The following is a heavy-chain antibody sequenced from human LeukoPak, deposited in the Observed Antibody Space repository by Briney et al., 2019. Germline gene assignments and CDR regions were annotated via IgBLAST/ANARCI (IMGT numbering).Heavy chain of an antibody. J-gene: IGHJ4*02. CDR3: ARDRYRSSSSH. CDR2: ISSSSSTI. D-gene: IGHD5-18*01. CDR1: GFTFSSYS. Sequence: PGGSLRLSCAASGFTFSSYSMNWVRQAPGQGLEWVSYISSSSSTIYYADSVKGRFTISRDNAKNSLYLQMNSLRAEDTAVYYCARDRYRSSSSHWGQGTLVTVSS. V-gene: IGHV3-48*01.